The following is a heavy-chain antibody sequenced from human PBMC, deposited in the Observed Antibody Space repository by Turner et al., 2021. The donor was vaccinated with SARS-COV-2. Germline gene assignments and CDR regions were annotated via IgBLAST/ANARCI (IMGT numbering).Heavy chain of an antibody. CDR2: ISGSGGST. Sequence: EVQLLESGGGLVQPGGSLRISCAASGFTFSSYAMSWVRQAPGKGREWVSGISGSGGSTYYADSVKGRFTISRDNSKNTLYLQMNSLRAEDTAVYYCAKDFFLQQLLFDYWGQGTLVTVSS. CDR3: AKDFFLQQLLFDY. CDR1: GFTFSSYA. D-gene: IGHD6-13*01. V-gene: IGHV3-23*01. J-gene: IGHJ4*02.